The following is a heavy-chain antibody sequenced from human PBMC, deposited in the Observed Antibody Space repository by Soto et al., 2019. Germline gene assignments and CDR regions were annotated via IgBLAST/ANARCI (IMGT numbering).Heavy chain of an antibody. J-gene: IGHJ6*02. Sequence: PSETLSLTCAVSGGSISGTTYSWSWIRQPPGKGLEWIGYIYDSGNTYYNPSLKSQVTISIDTSKNQFSLNLSSVTAADTALYYCARGGYYYYYGMDVWGQGTTVTVSS. CDR1: GGSISGTTYS. CDR3: ARGGYYYYYGMDV. V-gene: IGHV4-30-2*05. CDR2: IYDSGNT.